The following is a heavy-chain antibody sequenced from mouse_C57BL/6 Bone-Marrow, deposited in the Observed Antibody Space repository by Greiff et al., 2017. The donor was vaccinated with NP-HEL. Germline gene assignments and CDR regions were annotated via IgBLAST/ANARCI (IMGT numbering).Heavy chain of an antibody. J-gene: IGHJ4*01. V-gene: IGHV10-1*01. CDR2: IRSKSNNYAT. CDR3: VRGGYSKLYYYAMDY. Sequence: DAGGGLVQPKGSLKLSCAASGFSFNTYAMNWVRQAPGKGLEWVARIRSKSNNYATYYADSVKDRFTISRDDSESMLYLQMNNLKTEDTAMYYCVRGGYSKLYYYAMDYWGQGTSVTVSS. D-gene: IGHD2-5*01. CDR1: GFSFNTYA.